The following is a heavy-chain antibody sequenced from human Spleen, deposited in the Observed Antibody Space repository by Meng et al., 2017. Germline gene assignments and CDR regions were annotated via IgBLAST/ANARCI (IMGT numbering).Heavy chain of an antibody. J-gene: IGHJ6*02. CDR2: IWYDGSSK. D-gene: IGHD3-9*01. CDR3: ARGLRYFEDAYDMDV. CDR1: QFTFDDYA. Sequence: CRAASQFTFDDYAMHWGRQAPGKGLEWVTVIWYDGSSKYYADSVKGRFTISRDNSKNTLYLQMNSLRAEDTAVYYCARGLRYFEDAYDMDVWGQGTTVTVSS. V-gene: IGHV3-33*08.